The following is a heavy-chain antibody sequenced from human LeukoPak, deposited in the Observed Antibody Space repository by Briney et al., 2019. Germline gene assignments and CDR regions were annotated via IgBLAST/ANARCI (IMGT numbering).Heavy chain of an antibody. Sequence: GGSLRLSCAASGFSFSNYYMSWIRQAPGKGLEWVSYISSSITYTTYTKYADSVKGRFTVSGDNAKNSLYLQMSSLRAEDTAMYYCAKVDTAMVTPDYWGQGTLVTVSS. CDR1: GFSFSNYY. V-gene: IGHV3-11*05. D-gene: IGHD5-18*01. CDR2: ISSSITYTTYT. CDR3: AKVDTAMVTPDY. J-gene: IGHJ4*02.